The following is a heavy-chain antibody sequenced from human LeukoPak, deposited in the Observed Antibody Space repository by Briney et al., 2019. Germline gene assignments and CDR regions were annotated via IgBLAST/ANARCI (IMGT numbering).Heavy chain of an antibody. V-gene: IGHV1-69*05. Sequence: SVKVSCKASGGTFSSYAISWVRHAPGQGLEWMGRIIPIFGTANYTQKFQGRVTITTDESTSTAYMELSSLRSEDTAVYYCARSSSSQQLVPRYFDYWGQGTLVTVSS. J-gene: IGHJ4*02. CDR2: IIPIFGTA. CDR3: ARSSSSQQLVPRYFDY. CDR1: GGTFSSYA. D-gene: IGHD6-13*01.